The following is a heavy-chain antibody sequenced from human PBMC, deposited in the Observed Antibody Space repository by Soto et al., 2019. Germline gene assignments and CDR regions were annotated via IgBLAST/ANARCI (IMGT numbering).Heavy chain of an antibody. CDR3: ARGIYYDILTGYEGWFDP. J-gene: IGHJ5*02. Sequence: QVQLQESGPGLVKPSQTLSLTCTVSGGSISSGGYYWSWIRQHPGKGLEWIGYIYYSGSTYYNPSLKSRVTISVDTSKTQFSLKLSSVTAADTAVYYCARGIYYDILTGYEGWFDPWGQGTLVTVSS. CDR1: GGSISSGGYY. V-gene: IGHV4-31*03. CDR2: IYYSGST. D-gene: IGHD3-9*01.